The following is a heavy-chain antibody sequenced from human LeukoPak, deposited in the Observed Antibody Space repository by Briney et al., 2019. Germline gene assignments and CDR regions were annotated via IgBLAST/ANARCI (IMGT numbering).Heavy chain of an antibody. CDR3: ARESFLEWLLYKDSWFDP. V-gene: IGHV3-48*03. CDR1: GFTFSSYE. D-gene: IGHD3-3*01. Sequence: GGSLRLSCAASGFTFSSYEMNWVRQAPGKGLEWVSYISSSGNTIYYADSVKGRFTISRDNAKNSLHLQMDSLRAEDTAVYYCARESFLEWLLYKDSWFDPWGQGTLVTVSS. J-gene: IGHJ5*02. CDR2: ISSSGNTI.